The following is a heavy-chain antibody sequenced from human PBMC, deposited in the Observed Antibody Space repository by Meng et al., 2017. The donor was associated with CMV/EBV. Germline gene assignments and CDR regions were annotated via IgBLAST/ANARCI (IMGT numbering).Heavy chain of an antibody. V-gene: IGHV3-21*01. Sequence: ETLSLTCAASGFTFSSYSMNWVRQAPGKGLEWVSSISSSSSYIYYADSVKGRFTISRDNAKNSLYLQMNSLRAEDTAVYYCATNLNCSSTSCSRYFDYWGQGTLVTVSS. CDR2: ISSSSSYI. CDR1: GFTFSSYS. J-gene: IGHJ4*02. D-gene: IGHD2-2*01. CDR3: ATNLNCSSTSCSRYFDY.